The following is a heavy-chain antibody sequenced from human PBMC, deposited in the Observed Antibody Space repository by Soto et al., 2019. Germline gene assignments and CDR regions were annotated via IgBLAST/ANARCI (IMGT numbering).Heavy chain of an antibody. CDR1: GFTFSSYS. CDR2: ISSSSSYI. J-gene: IGHJ6*03. D-gene: IGHD3-10*01. CDR3: ARDGRGGGDYYYYMDV. Sequence: GGSLRLSCAASGFTFSSYSMNWVRQAPGKGLEWVSSISSSSSYIYYADSVKGRFTISRDNAKNSLYLQMNSLRAEDTAVYYCARDGRGGGDYYYYMDVWGKGTTVTVSS. V-gene: IGHV3-21*01.